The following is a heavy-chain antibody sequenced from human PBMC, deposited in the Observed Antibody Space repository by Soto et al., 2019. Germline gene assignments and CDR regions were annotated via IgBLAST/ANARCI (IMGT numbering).Heavy chain of an antibody. V-gene: IGHV3-23*01. CDR3: AKDRRGYSYGALGY. CDR1: GFTFSSYA. D-gene: IGHD5-18*01. Sequence: GGSLRLSCAASGFTFSSYAMSWVRQAPGKGLEWVSAIGGSGGSTYYADSVKGRFTISRDNSKNTLYLQMNSLRAEDTAVYYCAKDRRGYSYGALGYWGQGTLVTVSS. CDR2: IGGSGGST. J-gene: IGHJ4*02.